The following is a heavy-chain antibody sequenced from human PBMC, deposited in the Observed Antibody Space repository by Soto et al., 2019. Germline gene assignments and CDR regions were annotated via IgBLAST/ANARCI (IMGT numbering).Heavy chain of an antibody. CDR3: AYGSSSAWIDY. V-gene: IGHV4-39*01. D-gene: IGHD6-25*01. CDR2: AYFSGGNT. CDR1: GDSMRGYHFY. J-gene: IGHJ4*02. Sequence: SETLSLTCSVSGDSMRGYHFYWGWIRQAPGKGLEWIGSAYFSGGNTYYSPSLKSRVSISVDTSKNEFSLRLTSLTAADTAVYFCAYGSSSAWIDYWGQGTLVTVS.